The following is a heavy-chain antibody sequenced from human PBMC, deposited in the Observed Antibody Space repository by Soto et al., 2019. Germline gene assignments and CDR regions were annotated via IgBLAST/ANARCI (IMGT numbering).Heavy chain of an antibody. D-gene: IGHD1-1*01. CDR2: IYPSVSS. V-gene: IGHV4-30-2*05. Sequence: PSETLSLTCAVSGGSITSGGYSWGWIRQPPGQGLEWIGSIYPSVSSYHNPSPESRLTLSIDTSKNQFTLKLASVTAADTALYYCAREKVGTTFFDNWGQGTQVTVSS. CDR1: GGSITSGGYS. CDR3: AREKVGTTFFDN. J-gene: IGHJ4*02.